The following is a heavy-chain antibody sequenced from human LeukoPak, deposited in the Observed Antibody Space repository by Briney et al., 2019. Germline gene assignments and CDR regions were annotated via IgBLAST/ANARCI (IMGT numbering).Heavy chain of an antibody. CDR3: ARHSNIVVVPAA. CDR1: GGSISSYY. Sequence: SETLSLTCTVSGGSISSYYWSWIRQPPGKGLEWIRSIYYSGSTYYNPSLKSRVTISVDTSKNQFSLKLSSVTAADTAVYYCARHSNIVVVPAAWGQGTLVTVSS. CDR2: IYYSGST. D-gene: IGHD2-2*01. V-gene: IGHV4-39*01. J-gene: IGHJ4*02.